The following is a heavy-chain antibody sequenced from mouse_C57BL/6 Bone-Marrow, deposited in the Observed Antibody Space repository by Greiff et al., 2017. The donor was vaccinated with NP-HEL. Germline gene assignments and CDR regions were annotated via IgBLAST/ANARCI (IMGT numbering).Heavy chain of an antibody. D-gene: IGHD1-1*01. CDR3: ARMEGFTTVVPFDY. CDR2: IWTGGGT. V-gene: IGHV2-9-1*01. CDR1: GFSLTSYA. Sequence: VMLVESGPGLVAPSQSLSITCTVSGFSLTSYAISWVRQPPGKGLEWLGVIWTGGGTNYNSALKSRLSISKDNSKSQVFLKMNSLQTDDTARYYCARMEGFTTVVPFDYWGQGTTLTVSS. J-gene: IGHJ2*01.